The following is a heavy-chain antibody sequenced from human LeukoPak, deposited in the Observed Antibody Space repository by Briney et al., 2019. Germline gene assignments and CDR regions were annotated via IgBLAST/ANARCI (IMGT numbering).Heavy chain of an antibody. CDR2: IYYSGRT. CDR3: ARTHCSSTSCPFWFDP. J-gene: IGHJ5*02. Sequence: SETLSLTXSVSGGSISSSSYYWGWIRQPPGKGLEWIGSIYYSGRTYYNPSLKSPVTISVDTSKNQFSLKLSSVTAADTAVYYCARTHCSSTSCPFWFDPWGQGTLVTVSS. V-gene: IGHV4-39*01. CDR1: GGSISSSSYY. D-gene: IGHD2-2*01.